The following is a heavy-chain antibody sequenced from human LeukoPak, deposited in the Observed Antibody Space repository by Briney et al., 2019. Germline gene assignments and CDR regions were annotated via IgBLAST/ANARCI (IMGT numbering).Heavy chain of an antibody. J-gene: IGHJ5*02. CDR1: GGSFSGYY. D-gene: IGHD6-6*01. CDR3: AREGSSSSAT. CDR2: INHSGST. V-gene: IGHV4-34*01. Sequence: SETLSLTCAVYGGSFSGYYWSWIRQPPGKGLEWIGEINHSGSTNYNPSLKSRVTISVDTSKNQFSLKLNSVTAADTAVYYCAREGSSSSATWGQGTLVTVSS.